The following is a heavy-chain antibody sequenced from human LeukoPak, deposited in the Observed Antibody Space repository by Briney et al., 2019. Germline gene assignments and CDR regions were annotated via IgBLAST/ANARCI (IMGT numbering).Heavy chain of an antibody. CDR1: GYTFTGYY. V-gene: IGHV1-2*02. Sequence: ASVKVSCKASGYTFTGYYMHWVRQAPGQGLEWMGWINPNSGGTNYAQKFQGRVTMTRDTSISTAYMELSRLRSDDTAVYYCSTSMITFGGVIVINDAFDIWGQGTTVTVSS. D-gene: IGHD3-16*02. CDR3: STSMITFGGVIVINDAFDI. J-gene: IGHJ3*02. CDR2: INPNSGGT.